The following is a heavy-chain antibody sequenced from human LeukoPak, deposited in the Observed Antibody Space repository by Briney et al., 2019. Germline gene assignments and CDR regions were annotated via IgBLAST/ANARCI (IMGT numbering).Heavy chain of an antibody. J-gene: IGHJ6*03. CDR1: GYSVSSGDY. Sequence: SETLSLTCTVSGYSVSSGDYWGWIRQPPGKGLEWIGSIYHSGSTYYNPSLKSRVSISVDTSKIQFSLRLSSVTAADTAVYYCATIVVDPGSVYYYMDVWGKGTTVTVSS. CDR2: IYHSGST. D-gene: IGHD2-2*01. V-gene: IGHV4-38-2*02. CDR3: ATIVVDPGSVYYYMDV.